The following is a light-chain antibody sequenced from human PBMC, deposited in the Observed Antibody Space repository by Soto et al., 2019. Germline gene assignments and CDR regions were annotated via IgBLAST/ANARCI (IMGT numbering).Light chain of an antibody. CDR3: QQYNSYPWT. CDR1: QSISSW. CDR2: KAS. Sequence: DIQITQSLSTLSASVGDRVTITCRASQSISSWLAWYQQKPGKAPKLLIYKASSLESGVPSRFSGSGSGTEFTLTISSLQPDDFATYYCQQYNSYPWTFGQGTKVEIK. V-gene: IGKV1-5*03. J-gene: IGKJ1*01.